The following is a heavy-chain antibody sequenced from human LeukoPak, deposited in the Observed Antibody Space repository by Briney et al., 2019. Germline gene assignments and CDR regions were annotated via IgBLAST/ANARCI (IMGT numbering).Heavy chain of an antibody. CDR3: AKDLTWFGDKTFDY. J-gene: IGHJ4*02. D-gene: IGHD3-10*01. CDR2: ISYDGSNK. V-gene: IGHV3-30*18. CDR1: GFTFSSYG. Sequence: PGGSLRLSCAASGFTFSSYGMHWVRQAPGKGLEWVAVISYDGSNKYYADSVKGRFTISGDNSKNTLYLQMNSLRAEDTAVYYCAKDLTWFGDKTFDYWGQGTLVTVSS.